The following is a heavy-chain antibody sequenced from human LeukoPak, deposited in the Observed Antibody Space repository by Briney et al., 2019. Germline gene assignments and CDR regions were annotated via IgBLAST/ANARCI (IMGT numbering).Heavy chain of an antibody. J-gene: IGHJ4*02. Sequence: WASVKVSCKASGYTFTGYFIHWVRQAPGRGLEWMGRINPNSGGPEYEQNFQGRVTMTRGTSTNTAYMTLSGLTFDDTAMYYCARDLSSTANWEFDYWGQGTVVTVSS. V-gene: IGHV1-2*06. CDR2: INPNSGGP. D-gene: IGHD7-27*01. CDR1: GYTFTGYF. CDR3: ARDLSSTANWEFDY.